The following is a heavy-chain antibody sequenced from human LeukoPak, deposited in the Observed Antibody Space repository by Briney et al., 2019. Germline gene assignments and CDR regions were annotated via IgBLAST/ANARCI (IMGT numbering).Heavy chain of an antibody. CDR3: ARTGLRGSGSYYKSIGYFDY. CDR2: IYYSGST. CDR1: GVSISSTRYY. Sequence: SETLSLTCSVSGVSISSTRYYWSWIRQHPGKGLEWIGYIYYSGSTYYNPSLKSRVTISVDTSKNQFSLKLSSVTAADTAVYYCARTGLRGSGSYYKSIGYFDYWGQGTLVTVSS. V-gene: IGHV4-31*03. J-gene: IGHJ4*02. D-gene: IGHD3-10*01.